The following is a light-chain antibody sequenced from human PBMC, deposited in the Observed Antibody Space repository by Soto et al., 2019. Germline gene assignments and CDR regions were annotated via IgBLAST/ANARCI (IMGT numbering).Light chain of an antibody. CDR2: SAS. CDR1: ESVSSTH. CDR3: SQYGSAPGT. J-gene: IGKJ1*01. Sequence: EIVSTQSPGTLSLSPGERATLSCRASESVSSTHLAWYQQKPGQAPRLLIHSASNRATGVPDRFSGSGSGTDFTLIISRLEPEDFAVYYCSQYGSAPGTFGQGTKVEIK. V-gene: IGKV3-20*01.